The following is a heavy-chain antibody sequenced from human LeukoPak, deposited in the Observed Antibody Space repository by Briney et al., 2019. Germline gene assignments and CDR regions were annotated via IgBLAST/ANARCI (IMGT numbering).Heavy chain of an antibody. V-gene: IGHV4-59*01. D-gene: IGHD2-15*01. Sequence: SGTLSLTCTVSGGSISSYYWSWIRQPPGKGLEWIGYIYYSGSTNYNPSLKSRVTISVDTSKNQFSLKLSSVTAADTAVYYCARGPGYPGRPRTDDAFDIWGQGTMVTVSS. CDR1: GGSISSYY. J-gene: IGHJ3*02. CDR2: IYYSGST. CDR3: ARGPGYPGRPRTDDAFDI.